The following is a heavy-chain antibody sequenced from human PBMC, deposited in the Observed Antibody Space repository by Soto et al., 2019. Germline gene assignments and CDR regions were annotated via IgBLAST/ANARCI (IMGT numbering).Heavy chain of an antibody. CDR2: INPATGAA. Sequence: QLHLVQSGAVVKKPGASVTVSCSASGYPVTAYYMHWVRQAPGRGLEWMGGINPATGAAKYTQTFQGRGTMTRDPSTGTVFMGLSGLTSEDTAVFYWARGGGVGVAGSAAFDMWGQGTLVTVSS. CDR1: GYPVTAYY. D-gene: IGHD3-3*01. J-gene: IGHJ3*02. CDR3: ARGGGVGVAGSAAFDM. V-gene: IGHV1-2*02.